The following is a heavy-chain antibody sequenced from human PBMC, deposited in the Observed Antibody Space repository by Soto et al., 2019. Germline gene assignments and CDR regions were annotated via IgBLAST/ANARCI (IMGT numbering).Heavy chain of an antibody. Sequence: ASVKVSCKASGDTFTGYYTHWARQAPGQGLEWMGWINPNSGGTNYAQKFQGWVTMTRDTSISTAYTELSRLTSDATAVYYCARLAASGTSFDYWGQGTLVTVSS. CDR1: GDTFTGYY. V-gene: IGHV1-2*04. J-gene: IGHJ4*02. D-gene: IGHD6-13*01. CDR3: ARLAASGTSFDY. CDR2: INPNSGGT.